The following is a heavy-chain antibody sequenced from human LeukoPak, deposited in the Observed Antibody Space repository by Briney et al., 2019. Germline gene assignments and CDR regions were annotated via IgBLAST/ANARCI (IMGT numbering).Heavy chain of an antibody. D-gene: IGHD1-26*01. CDR2: INPNSGGT. J-gene: IGHJ1*01. CDR3: ARSGELLPTEYVQP. V-gene: IGHV1-2*02. CDR1: GYTFTGNY. Sequence: ASVKVSCNASGYTFTGNYMQWVRQAPGQGLEWMGWINPNSGGTNFAQKFPGRVTMTRDTSISTAYMDLSRLRADDTGVYYCARSGELLPTEYVQPWGEGNLVTVSS.